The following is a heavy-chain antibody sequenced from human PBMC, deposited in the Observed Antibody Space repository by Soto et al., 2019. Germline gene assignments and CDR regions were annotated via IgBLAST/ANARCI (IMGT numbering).Heavy chain of an antibody. CDR3: ARIISDWGRWRFDY. CDR2: IFSSDEK. Sequence: QVTLKESGPALVKPTETLTLTCTVSGFSLSDARMGVTWIRQPPGKALEWLAHIFSSDEKSYRTSLRSSLTISKDTSKSQVVLTMINLDPVDTATYYCARIISDWGRWRFDYWGQGALVTVSS. J-gene: IGHJ4*02. D-gene: IGHD7-27*01. CDR1: GFSLSDARMG. V-gene: IGHV2-26*01.